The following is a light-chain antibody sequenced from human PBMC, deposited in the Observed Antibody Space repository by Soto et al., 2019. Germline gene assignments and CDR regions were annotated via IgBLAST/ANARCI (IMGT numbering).Light chain of an antibody. CDR3: QQYTGSPL. J-gene: IGKJ4*01. CDR2: AAS. CDR1: QSVTSGF. Sequence: EIVLTPSPGTLSLSPGERATLSCRARQSVTSGFLTWYQQKPGQAPRLLIYAASTRATGIPDRFSGGGSGTDFTLTISRLEPEDFAVYYCQQYTGSPLFGGGTKVEI. V-gene: IGKV3-20*01.